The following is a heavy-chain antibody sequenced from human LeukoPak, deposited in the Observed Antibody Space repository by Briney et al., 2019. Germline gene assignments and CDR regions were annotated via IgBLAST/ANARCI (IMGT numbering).Heavy chain of an antibody. CDR2: IYYSGST. D-gene: IGHD3-3*01. CDR1: GYSISSGYY. V-gene: IGHV4-38-2*01. J-gene: IGHJ4*02. CDR3: ARQDITIFGVVIIPTFFDY. Sequence: SETLSLTCAVSGYSISSGYYWGWIRQPPGKGLEWIGSIYYSGSTYYNPSLKSRVTISVDTSKNQFSLKLSSVTAADTAVYYCARQDITIFGVVIIPTFFDYWGQGTLVTVSS.